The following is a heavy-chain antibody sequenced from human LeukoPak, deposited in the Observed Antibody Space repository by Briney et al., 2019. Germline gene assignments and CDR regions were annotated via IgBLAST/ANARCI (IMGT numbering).Heavy chain of an antibody. Sequence: SQTLSLTCTVSGGSISSGGYYWSWIRQHPGKGLEWIGYIYYSGDTYYNPSLKSRVIISVDTSKNQFSLKLSSVTAADTAVYYCARGNAEQWLVTWGQGTLVTVSS. CDR2: IYYSGDT. J-gene: IGHJ5*02. V-gene: IGHV4-31*03. CDR1: GGSISSGGYY. CDR3: ARGNAEQWLVT. D-gene: IGHD6-19*01.